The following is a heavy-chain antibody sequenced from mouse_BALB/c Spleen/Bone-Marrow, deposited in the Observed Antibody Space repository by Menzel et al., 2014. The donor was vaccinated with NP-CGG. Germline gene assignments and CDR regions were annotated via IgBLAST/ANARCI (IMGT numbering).Heavy chain of an antibody. D-gene: IGHD2-14*01. V-gene: IGHV1-77*01. CDR2: IYPGSGNA. CDR3: TRSGVRTFAY. Sequence: QVQLQQSGAELARPGASVKLSCKASGYTFTDYYINWVKQRTGQGLEWIGEIYPGSGNAYYNEKFKGEATLTADKSSSTAYMQLSILTSEDSAVYFCTRSGVRTFAYWGQGTLVTVST. CDR1: GYTFTDYY. J-gene: IGHJ3*01.